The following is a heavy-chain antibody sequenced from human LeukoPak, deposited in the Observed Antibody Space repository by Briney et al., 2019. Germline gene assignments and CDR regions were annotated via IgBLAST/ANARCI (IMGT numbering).Heavy chain of an antibody. D-gene: IGHD1-26*01. CDR1: GLTVSSNY. CDR2: ISSSSSYI. V-gene: IGHV3-21*01. J-gene: IGHJ4*02. CDR3: AREIYSGSYFDY. Sequence: GGSLRLSCAASGLTVSSNYMSWVRQAPGKGLEWVSSISSSSSYIYYADSVKGRFTISRDNAKNSLYLQMNSLRAEDTAVYYCAREIYSGSYFDYWGQGTLVTVSS.